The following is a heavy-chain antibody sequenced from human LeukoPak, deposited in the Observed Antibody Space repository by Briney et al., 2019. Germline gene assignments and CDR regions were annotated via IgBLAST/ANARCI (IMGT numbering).Heavy chain of an antibody. J-gene: IGHJ6*02. CDR3: ARAGAGGQWLELYYYYYGMDV. V-gene: IGHV4-59*01. Sequence: SETLSLTCTVSGGSISSYYWSWIRQPPGKGLEWIGYIYYSGSTNYSPSLKSRVTISVDTSKNQFSLKLSSVTAADTAVYYCARAGAGGQWLELYYYYYGMDVWGQGTTVTVSS. CDR2: IYYSGST. D-gene: IGHD6-19*01. CDR1: GGSISSYY.